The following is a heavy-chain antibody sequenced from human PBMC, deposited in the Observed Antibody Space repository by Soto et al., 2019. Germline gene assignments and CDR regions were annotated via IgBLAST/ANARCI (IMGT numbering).Heavy chain of an antibody. CDR1: GFTFSSYA. V-gene: IGHV3-23*01. D-gene: IGHD6-13*01. J-gene: IGHJ5*02. CDR2: ITGSGAGS. CDR3: AKAYSNSWPNDWFDP. Sequence: EVQLLESGGGWLQPGGSLRLSCAASGFTFSSYAMNWVRQAPGKGLEWVSGITGSGAGSYYSDSVKGRFTISRDNSKNTLYPQMNSLRAEDTAVYYCAKAYSNSWPNDWFDPWAQGTLVTVSS.